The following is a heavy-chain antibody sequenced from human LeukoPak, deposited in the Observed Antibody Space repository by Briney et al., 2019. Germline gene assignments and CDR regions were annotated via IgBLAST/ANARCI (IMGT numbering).Heavy chain of an antibody. V-gene: IGHV1-2*02. CDR3: ARDGDSSSWYSGWFDP. J-gene: IGHJ5*02. D-gene: IGHD6-13*01. Sequence: GASVKVSCKASGYTFTGYYMHWVRQAPGQGLEWMGWINPNSGGTNYAQKFQGRVTMTRGTSISTAYMELSRLRSDDTAVYYCARDGDSSSWYSGWFDPWGQGTLVTVSS. CDR2: INPNSGGT. CDR1: GYTFTGYY.